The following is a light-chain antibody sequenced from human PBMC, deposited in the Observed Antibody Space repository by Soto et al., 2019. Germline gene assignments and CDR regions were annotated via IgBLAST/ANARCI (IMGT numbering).Light chain of an antibody. CDR3: QKYNSYRA. J-gene: IGKJ1*01. Sequence: DIQVTQSPSTLSASVGDRVTITCRASQSISSWLAWYQQKPGKAPNLLIYKASNLHSGVPSRFSGSGSGTEFTPSISSLQPDDFATYYCQKYNSYRAFGQGTKVDIK. V-gene: IGKV1-5*03. CDR1: QSISSW. CDR2: KAS.